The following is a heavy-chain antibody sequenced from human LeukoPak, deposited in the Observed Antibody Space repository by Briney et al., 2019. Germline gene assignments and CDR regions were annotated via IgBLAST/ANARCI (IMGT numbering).Heavy chain of an antibody. D-gene: IGHD5-18*01. CDR2: IIPIFGTA. CDR3: ASTRRTAMPSYYFDY. V-gene: IGHV1-69*05. Sequence: SVKVSCKASGGTFSSYAISWVRQAPGQGLEWMGGIIPIFGTANYAQKFQGRVTITTDESTSTAYMELGSLRSEDTAVYYCASTRRTAMPSYYFDYWGQGTLVTVSS. J-gene: IGHJ4*02. CDR1: GGTFSSYA.